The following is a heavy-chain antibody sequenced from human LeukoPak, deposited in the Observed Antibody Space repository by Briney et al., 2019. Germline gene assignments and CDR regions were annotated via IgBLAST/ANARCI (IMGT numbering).Heavy chain of an antibody. CDR2: ITGSGAFT. Sequence: HPGGSLRLSCAASGFTFIKYSMTWVRQAPGKGLEWVSAITGSGAFTDHADSVKGRFTISRDNSKNTLYLQMNSLRAEDTAVYYCAKKTHYCSGGSCYSSDYWGQGTLVTVSS. J-gene: IGHJ4*02. CDR3: AKKTHYCSGGSCYSSDY. CDR1: GFTFIKYS. V-gene: IGHV3-23*01. D-gene: IGHD2-15*01.